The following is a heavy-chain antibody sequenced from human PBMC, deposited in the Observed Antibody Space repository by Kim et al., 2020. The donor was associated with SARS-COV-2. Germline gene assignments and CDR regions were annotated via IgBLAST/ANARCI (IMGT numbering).Heavy chain of an antibody. D-gene: IGHD3-16*02. J-gene: IGHJ6*02. V-gene: IGHV4-34*01. CDR1: GGSFSGYY. Sequence: SETLSLTCAVYGGSFSGYYWSWIRQPPGKGLEWIGEFNHSGSTNYNPSLKSRVTISVDTSKNQFSLKLSSVTAADTAVYYCARGKAVITISSYYYYGMDVWGQGTTVTVSS. CDR2: FNHSGST. CDR3: ARGKAVITISSYYYYGMDV.